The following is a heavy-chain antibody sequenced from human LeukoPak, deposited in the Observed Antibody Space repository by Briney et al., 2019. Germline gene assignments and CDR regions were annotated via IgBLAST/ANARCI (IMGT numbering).Heavy chain of an antibody. CDR1: GYTFTSYD. CDR3: ARGGSSTRTGGYYFDY. J-gene: IGHJ4*02. CDR2: MNPNSGNT. D-gene: IGHD2-2*01. Sequence: APVKVSCKASGYTFTSYDINWVRQATGQGLEWMGWMNPNSGNTGYAQKFQGRVTITRNTSISTAYMELSSLRSEDTAVYYCARGGSSTRTGGYYFDYWGQGTLVTVSS. V-gene: IGHV1-8*03.